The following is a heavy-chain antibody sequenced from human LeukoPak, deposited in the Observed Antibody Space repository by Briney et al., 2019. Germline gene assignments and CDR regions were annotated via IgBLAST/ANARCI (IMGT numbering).Heavy chain of an antibody. CDR2: IRGSGGNT. CDR3: AKDGYSSSWYYFDY. V-gene: IGHV3-23*01. J-gene: IGHJ4*02. CDR1: GFTFSHYA. D-gene: IGHD6-13*01. Sequence: GGSLRLSCAASGFTFSHYAMSWVRQAPGKGLEWVSGIRGSGGNTYYADSVKSRFTISRDNSKNTLYLQMNSLRAEDTAVYYCAKDGYSSSWYYFDYWGQGTLVTVPS.